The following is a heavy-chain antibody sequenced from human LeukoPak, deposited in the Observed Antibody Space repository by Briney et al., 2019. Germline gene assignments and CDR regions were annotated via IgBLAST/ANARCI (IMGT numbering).Heavy chain of an antibody. Sequence: GGSLRLSCAASGFTFSSYAIRWVRQPPGKGLKWFSAISGSGGSTYYADSVKGRFTISRDNSNNTLYLQMNSLRAEDTAVYYCASRAMFKAMWWGQGTLVSVSS. CDR1: GFTFSSYA. CDR2: ISGSGGST. CDR3: ASRAMFKAMW. D-gene: IGHD5-18*01. V-gene: IGHV3-23*01. J-gene: IGHJ4*02.